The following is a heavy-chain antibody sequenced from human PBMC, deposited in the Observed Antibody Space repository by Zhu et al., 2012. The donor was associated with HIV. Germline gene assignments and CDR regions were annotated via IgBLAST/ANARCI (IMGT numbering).Heavy chain of an antibody. Sequence: QVQVQESGPGLVKPSETLSLTCTVSGDSISSHFYFWDWIRQSPGKGLEWLGSLYYSGATYHKPSLKGRLTISVDTSKNEFSLNLNSVTAADTAVYYCMTLYYSGSVTYVDYWGQGCWSPSPQ. V-gene: IGHV4-39*01. CDR3: MTLYYSGSVTYVDY. CDR1: GDSISSHFYF. J-gene: IGHJ4*02. D-gene: IGHD3-10*01. CDR2: LYYSGAT.